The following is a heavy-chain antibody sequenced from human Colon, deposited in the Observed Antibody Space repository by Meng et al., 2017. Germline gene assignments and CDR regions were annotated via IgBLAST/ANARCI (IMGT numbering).Heavy chain of an antibody. Sequence: GSLRLSCTASGGSFGDYYWSWIRQSPGKGLEWIGEINHRRSINYNPSLRSRVTISLDTSKNQFSLKLSSVTAADAAVYYCARGGNIVRELAKPFDHWGQGTLVTVSS. CDR3: ARGGNIVRELAKPFDH. CDR1: GGSFGDYY. D-gene: IGHD2-21*01. V-gene: IGHV4-34*01. CDR2: INHRRSI. J-gene: IGHJ4*02.